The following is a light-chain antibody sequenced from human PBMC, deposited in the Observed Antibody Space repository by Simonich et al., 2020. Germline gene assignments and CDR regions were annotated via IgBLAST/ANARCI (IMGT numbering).Light chain of an antibody. CDR3: QQYNSYSQT. J-gene: IGKJ1*01. CDR2: DAS. CDR1: QGISSA. V-gene: IGKV1-13*02. Sequence: AIQLTQSPSSLSASVGNRVTITCRASQGISSALAWYQQKPGKAPKLLIYDASRLESGVPSRFSGSGSGTDFTLTISSLQPDDFATYYCQQYNSYSQTFGQGTKVEIK.